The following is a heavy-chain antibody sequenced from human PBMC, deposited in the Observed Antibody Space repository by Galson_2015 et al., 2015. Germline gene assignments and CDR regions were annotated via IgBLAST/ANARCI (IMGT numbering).Heavy chain of an antibody. Sequence: LSLTCTVSGGSISSGGYYWSWIRQHPGKGLEWIGYIYYSGSTYYNPSLKSRVTISVDASKNQFSLKLSSVTAADTAVYYCARAHIAAAGTQGDYYYYGMDVWGQGTTVTVSS. CDR2: IYYSGST. J-gene: IGHJ6*02. CDR3: ARAHIAAAGTQGDYYYYGMDV. CDR1: GGSISSGGYY. D-gene: IGHD6-13*01. V-gene: IGHV4-31*03.